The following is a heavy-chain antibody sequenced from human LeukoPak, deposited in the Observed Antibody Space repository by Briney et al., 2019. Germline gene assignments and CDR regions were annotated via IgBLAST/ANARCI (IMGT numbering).Heavy chain of an antibody. CDR3: AKVLEPDYGDSLFDY. D-gene: IGHD4-17*01. J-gene: IGHJ4*02. Sequence: PSETLSLTCAVYGGSFSGYYWSWIRQPPGKGLEWIGEINHSGSTNYNPSLKSRVTISVDTSKNQFSLKLSSVTAADTAVNYCAKVLEPDYGDSLFDYWDQGTLVTVSS. CDR2: INHSGST. CDR1: GGSFSGYY. V-gene: IGHV4-34*01.